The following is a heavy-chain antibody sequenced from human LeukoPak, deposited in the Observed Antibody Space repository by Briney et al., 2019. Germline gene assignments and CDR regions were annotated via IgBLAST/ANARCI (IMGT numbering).Heavy chain of an antibody. V-gene: IGHV1-2*02. CDR1: GYTFTGYY. CDR2: INPNSGGT. D-gene: IGHD2-2*01. Sequence: ASVRVSCKASGYTFTGYYMHWVRQAPGQGLEWMGWINPNSGGTNYAQKLQGRVTMTRDTSISTAYMELSRLRSDDTAVYYCAKVKRHQYCSSTSCYLGAFDIWGQGTMVTVSS. J-gene: IGHJ3*02. CDR3: AKVKRHQYCSSTSCYLGAFDI.